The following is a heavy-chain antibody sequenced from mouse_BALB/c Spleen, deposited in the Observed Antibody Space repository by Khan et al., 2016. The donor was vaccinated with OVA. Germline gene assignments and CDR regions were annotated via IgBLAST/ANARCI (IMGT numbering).Heavy chain of an antibody. D-gene: IGHD2-10*01. J-gene: IGHJ4*01. CDR2: IWSDGST. Sequence: QVQLKESGPGLVAPSQSLSITCTISGFSLTNDGVHWVRQPPGKGLEWLVVIWSDGSTTYNSALESRLTISKDNSKSQIFLKMNSLQTDDTAMYFCARQPYYHYNIMDYWGQGTSVTVSS. CDR1: GFSLTNDG. CDR3: ARQPYYHYNIMDY. V-gene: IGHV2-6-1*01.